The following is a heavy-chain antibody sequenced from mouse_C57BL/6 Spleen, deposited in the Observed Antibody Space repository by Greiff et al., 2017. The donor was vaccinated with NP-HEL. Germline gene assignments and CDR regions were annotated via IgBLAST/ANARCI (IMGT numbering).Heavy chain of an antibody. J-gene: IGHJ3*01. CDR3: ARDYYGSRYMFAY. D-gene: IGHD1-1*01. CDR2: ISSGSSTI. Sequence: EVQLVESGGGLVKPGGSLKLSCAASGFTFSDYGMHWVRQAPEKGLEWVAYISSGSSTIYYADTVKGRFTISRDNAKNTLFLQMTSLRSEDTAMYYCARDYYGSRYMFAYWGQGTLVTVSA. CDR1: GFTFSDYG. V-gene: IGHV5-17*01.